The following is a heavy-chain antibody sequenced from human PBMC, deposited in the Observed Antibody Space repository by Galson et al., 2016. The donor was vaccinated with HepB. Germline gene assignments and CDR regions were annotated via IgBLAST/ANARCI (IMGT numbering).Heavy chain of an antibody. CDR2: IYYSGST. Sequence: TLSLTCTVSGGSIRSGGYYWSWIRQYPGKGLEWIGYIYYSGSTYYNPSLRSRVTISADTSKNQFSLKLSSVTAADTAVYYCASWGYSSSRYSDYWGQGTLVTVSS. CDR3: ASWGYSSSRYSDY. V-gene: IGHV4-31*03. D-gene: IGHD6-13*01. CDR1: GGSIRSGGYY. J-gene: IGHJ4*02.